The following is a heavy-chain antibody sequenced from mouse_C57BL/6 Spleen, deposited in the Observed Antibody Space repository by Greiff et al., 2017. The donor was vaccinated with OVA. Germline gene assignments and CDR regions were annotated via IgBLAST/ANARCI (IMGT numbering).Heavy chain of an antibody. Sequence: DVKLQESGPGLVKPSQSLSLTCSVTGYSITSGYYWNWIRQFPGNKLEWMGYLSYDDSHNYNPSRKNRISITRDTSKNQFFLKLNSVTTEDTATYYCASYYYGSSVFDYWGQGTTRTVSS. V-gene: IGHV3-6*01. CDR3: ASYYYGSSVFDY. CDR2: LSYDDSH. D-gene: IGHD1-1*01. CDR1: GYSITSGYY. J-gene: IGHJ2*01.